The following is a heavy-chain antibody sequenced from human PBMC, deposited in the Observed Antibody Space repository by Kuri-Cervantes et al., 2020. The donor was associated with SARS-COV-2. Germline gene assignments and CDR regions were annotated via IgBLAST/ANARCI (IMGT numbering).Heavy chain of an antibody. CDR2: IIPILGTA. D-gene: IGHD4-17*01. J-gene: IGHJ4*02. V-gene: IGHV1-69*04. Sequence: SVKVSCKASGGTFSSYAISWVRQAPGQGLEWMGRIIPILGTANYAQKFQGRVTMTRDTSTSTVYMELGSLRSEDTAVYYCARTPTVTTYYFDYWGQGTLVTVSS. CDR1: GGTFSSYA. CDR3: ARTPTVTTYYFDY.